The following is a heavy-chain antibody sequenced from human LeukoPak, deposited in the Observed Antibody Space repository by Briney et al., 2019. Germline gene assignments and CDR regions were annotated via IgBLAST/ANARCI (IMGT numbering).Heavy chain of an antibody. Sequence: PPETLSLTCTVSGGSISSSSNYWSWIRQPPGKGLEWIGRMYTSGSTNYNPSPKSRVTISVDTSRDQFSLKLSSVTASDTAVYYCARSGYDFQVDCWGQGTLVTVSS. J-gene: IGHJ4*02. CDR2: MYTSGST. V-gene: IGHV4-61*02. CDR3: ARSGYDFQVDC. CDR1: GGSISSSSNY. D-gene: IGHD5-12*01.